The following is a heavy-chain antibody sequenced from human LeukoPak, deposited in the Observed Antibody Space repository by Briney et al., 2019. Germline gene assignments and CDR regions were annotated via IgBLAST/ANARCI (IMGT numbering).Heavy chain of an antibody. D-gene: IGHD6-19*01. CDR1: GFTFSSYA. J-gene: IGHJ5*02. CDR3: AREGWQWLTVRYWFDP. CDR2: ISYDGSNK. V-gene: IGHV3-30*01. Sequence: GGSLRLSCAASGFTFSSYAMHWVRQAPGKGLEWVAVISYDGSNKYYADSVKGRFTISRDNSKNTLYLQMNSLRAEDTAVYYCAREGWQWLTVRYWFDPWGQGTLVTVSS.